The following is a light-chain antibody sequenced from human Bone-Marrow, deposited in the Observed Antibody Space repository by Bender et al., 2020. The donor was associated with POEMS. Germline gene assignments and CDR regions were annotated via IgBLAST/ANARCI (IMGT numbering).Light chain of an antibody. CDR2: DVS. CDR3: QSYDNSLGGWV. Sequence: QSALTQPASVSGSPGQSITISCTGTSSDVGAHNYVSWYQQHPGKAPKLIIYDVSNRPSGVSNRFSGSKSGTTASLTISGLQADDEGDYYCQSYDNSLGGWVFGGGTKLTVL. V-gene: IGLV2-14*03. CDR1: SSDVGAHNY. J-gene: IGLJ3*02.